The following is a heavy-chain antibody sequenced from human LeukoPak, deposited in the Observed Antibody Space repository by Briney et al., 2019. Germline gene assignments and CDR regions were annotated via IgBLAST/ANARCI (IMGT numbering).Heavy chain of an antibody. V-gene: IGHV1-69*13. CDR3: ARGYYDSSGYLYYYYMDV. CDR1: GGTFSSYA. D-gene: IGHD3-22*01. CDR2: IIPIFGTA. J-gene: IGHJ6*03. Sequence: SVKVSCKATGGTFSSYAISWVRQAPGQGLEWMGGIIPIFGTANYAQKFQGRVTITADESTSTAYMELSSLRSEDTAVYYCARGYYDSSGYLYYYYMDVWGKGTTVTISS.